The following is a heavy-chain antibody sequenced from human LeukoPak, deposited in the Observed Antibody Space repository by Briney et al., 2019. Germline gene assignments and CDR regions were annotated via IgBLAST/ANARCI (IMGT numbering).Heavy chain of an antibody. V-gene: IGHV3-74*01. CDR2: INTDGSST. D-gene: IGHD1-26*01. J-gene: IGHJ4*02. Sequence: PGGSLRLSCAASGFTFSSYWMYWVRQAPGKGLVWVSRINTDGSSTNYADSVKGRFTISRDNAKNTLYLQMNSLRAEDTAVYYCLATVGSYLPDFWGQGTLVTVSS. CDR1: GFTFSSYW. CDR3: LATVGSYLPDF.